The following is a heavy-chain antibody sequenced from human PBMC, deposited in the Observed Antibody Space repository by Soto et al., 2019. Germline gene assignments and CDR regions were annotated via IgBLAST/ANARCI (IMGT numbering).Heavy chain of an antibody. CDR2: ISSSSSYI. CDR1: GFTFSSYS. D-gene: IGHD3-10*01. J-gene: IGHJ3*02. CDR3: ARDFAAVAYYGSGSYYSDAFDI. Sequence: GGSLRLSCAASGFTFSSYSMNWVRQAPGKGLEWVSSISSSSSYIYYADSVKGRFTISRDNAKNSLYLKMNSLRAEDTAVYYCARDFAAVAYYGSGSYYSDAFDIWGQGTMVTVSS. V-gene: IGHV3-21*01.